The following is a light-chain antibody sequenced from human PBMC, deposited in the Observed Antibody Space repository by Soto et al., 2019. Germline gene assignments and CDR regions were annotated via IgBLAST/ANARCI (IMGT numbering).Light chain of an antibody. Sequence: DIVMAQSPDSVALALGERATISCKSSQGVSQSSRNENYLVWYQQRPGQPPKLLISWTSIREPGVPDRFSGGGSGTDFTLTISSLQAEDVAVYYCQQHYRTPWTFGQGTTGDIK. J-gene: IGKJ1*01. CDR1: QGVSQSSRNENY. CDR2: WTS. V-gene: IGKV4-1*01. CDR3: QQHYRTPWT.